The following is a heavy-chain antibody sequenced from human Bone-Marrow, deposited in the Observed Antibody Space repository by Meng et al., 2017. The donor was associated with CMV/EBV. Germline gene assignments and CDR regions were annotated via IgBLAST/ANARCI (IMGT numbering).Heavy chain of an antibody. D-gene: IGHD5-18*01. CDR2: IRYDGSNK. CDR1: GFTFSSYG. CDR3: ARDRSYGAGFDY. J-gene: IGHJ4*02. V-gene: IGHV3-30*02. Sequence: GESLKISCAASGFTFSSYGMHWVRQAPGKGLEWVAFIRYDGSNKYYADSVKGRFTISRDNSKNTLYLQMNSLRAEDTAVYYCARDRSYGAGFDYWGQGTLVTVSS.